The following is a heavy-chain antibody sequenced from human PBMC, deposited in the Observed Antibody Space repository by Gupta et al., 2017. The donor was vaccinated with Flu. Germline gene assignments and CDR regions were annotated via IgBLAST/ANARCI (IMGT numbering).Heavy chain of an antibody. J-gene: IGHJ6*02. V-gene: IGHV3-33*01. CDR3: ARDRSSSTMTAYYYYYGMDV. Sequence: QVQLVESGGGVVQPGRSLRLSCAASGFTFSSYGMHWVRQAPGKGLEWVAVIWYDGSNKYYADSVKGRFTISRDNSKNTLYLQMNSLRAEDTAVYYCARDRSSSTMTAYYYYYGMDVWGQGTTVTVSS. D-gene: IGHD3-22*01. CDR2: IWYDGSNK. CDR1: GFTFSSYG.